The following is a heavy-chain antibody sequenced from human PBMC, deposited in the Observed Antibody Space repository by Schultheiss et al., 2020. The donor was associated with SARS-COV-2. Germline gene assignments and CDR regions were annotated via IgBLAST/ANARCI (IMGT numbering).Heavy chain of an antibody. Sequence: GESMKISCAASGFTFSSYAMSWVRQAPGKGLEWVSAISGSGGSTYYADSVKGRFTISRDNAKNTLYLQLKSLRAEDTAVYYCARDYYGSGSYYRPWGQGTLVTVSS. CDR3: ARDYYGSGSYYRP. J-gene: IGHJ5*02. CDR2: ISGSGGST. V-gene: IGHV3-23*01. CDR1: GFTFSSYA. D-gene: IGHD3-10*01.